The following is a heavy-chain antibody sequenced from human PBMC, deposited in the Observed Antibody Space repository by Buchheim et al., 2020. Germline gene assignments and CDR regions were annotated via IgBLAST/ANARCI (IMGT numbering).Heavy chain of an antibody. J-gene: IGHJ6*02. V-gene: IGHV4-59*01. CDR3: ARNIAAAGTTYYYGMDV. CDR1: GGPISSYY. CDR2: IYYSGST. Sequence: QVQLQESGPGLVKPSETLSLTCTVSGGPISSYYWSWIRQPPGKGLEWIGYIYYSGSTNYNPSLKSRVTISVDTSKNPFSLKLSSVTAADTAVYYCARNIAAAGTTYYYGMDVWGQGTT. D-gene: IGHD6-13*01.